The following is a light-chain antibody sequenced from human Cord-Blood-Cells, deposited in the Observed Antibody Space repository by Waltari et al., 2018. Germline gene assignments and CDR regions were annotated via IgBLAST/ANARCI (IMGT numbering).Light chain of an antibody. J-gene: IGKJ2*01. CDR3: QQYNNWPMYT. CDR2: GAS. Sequence: EIVMTQSPATLSVSPGERATLSCRASQSVSSNLAWYQQKPGQAPRRLIYGASTRAPGIPARFSGSGSGTEFTLTISSLQSEDFAVYYCQQYNNWPMYTFGQGTKLEIK. CDR1: QSVSSN. V-gene: IGKV3-15*01.